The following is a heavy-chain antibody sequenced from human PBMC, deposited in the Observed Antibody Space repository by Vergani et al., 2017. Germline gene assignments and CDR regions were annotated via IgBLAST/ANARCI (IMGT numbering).Heavy chain of an antibody. CDR1: GGSISSGGYY. Sequence: QVQLQESGPGLVKPSQTLSLTCTVSGGSISSGGYYWSWIRQHPGKGLEWIGYIYYSGSTYYNPSLKSRVTISVDTSKNQFSLKLSSVTAADSAVYYCAGVSARGGIAAAGEIDYWGQGTLVTVSS. CDR2: IYYSGST. V-gene: IGHV4-31*03. D-gene: IGHD6-13*01. CDR3: AGVSARGGIAAAGEIDY. J-gene: IGHJ4*02.